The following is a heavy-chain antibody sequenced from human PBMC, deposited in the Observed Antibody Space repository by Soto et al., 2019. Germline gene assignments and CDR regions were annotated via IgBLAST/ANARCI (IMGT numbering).Heavy chain of an antibody. V-gene: IGHV1-69*05. CDR1: GYTFTSYA. J-gene: IGHJ3*02. D-gene: IGHD1-20*01. Sequence: ASVKVSCKASGYTFTSYAIHWMRQAPGQRLEWMGGIIAIFGKTYYSQKFQGRVSMTTDEATTTAYMELSSLTSEDTGVYYCARAHNWNDEYAFDIWGQGTMVTVSS. CDR2: IIAIFGKT. CDR3: ARAHNWNDEYAFDI.